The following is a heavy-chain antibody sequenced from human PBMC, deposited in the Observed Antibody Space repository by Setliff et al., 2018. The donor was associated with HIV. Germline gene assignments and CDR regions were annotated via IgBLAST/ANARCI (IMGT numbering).Heavy chain of an antibody. D-gene: IGHD6-13*01. CDR1: GYTFTTYG. V-gene: IGHV1-8*02. J-gene: IGHJ4*02. Sequence: ASVKVSCKPSGYTFTTYGLSWVRQATGQGLEWMGWMTPKNGDAGYAQKFQGRVTMTRNISISTAYMELSSARSEDTAVYYCARGLNRAAAGTSSLWGQGTLVTVSS. CDR3: ARGLNRAAAGTSSL. CDR2: MTPKNGDA.